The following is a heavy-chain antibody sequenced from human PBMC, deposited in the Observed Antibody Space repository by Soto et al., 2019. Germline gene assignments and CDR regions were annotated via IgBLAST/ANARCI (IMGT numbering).Heavy chain of an antibody. CDR3: AKDTKFGESPNWFDP. CDR2: ISGSGGST. D-gene: IGHD3-10*01. V-gene: IGHV3-23*01. CDR1: GFTFSSYA. Sequence: GGSLRLSCAASGFTFSSYAMIWVGQAPGKGLEWVSAISGSGGSTYYADSVKGRFTISRDNSKNTLYLQMNSLRAEDTAVYYCAKDTKFGESPNWFDPWGQGTLVTVSS. J-gene: IGHJ5*02.